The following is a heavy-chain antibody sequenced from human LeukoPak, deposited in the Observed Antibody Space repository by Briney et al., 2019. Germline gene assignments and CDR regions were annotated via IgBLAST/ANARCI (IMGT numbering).Heavy chain of an antibody. V-gene: IGHV4-31*03. CDR1: GGSISSGGYY. CDR3: ARADRIVVVVAATRFDY. Sequence: PSQTLSLTCTVSGGSISSGGYYWSWIRQHPGKGLEWIGYIYYSGSTYYNPSLKSRVTISVDTSKNQFSLKLSSVTAADTAVYYCARADRIVVVVAATRFDYWGQGTLVTVSS. CDR2: IYYSGST. D-gene: IGHD2-15*01. J-gene: IGHJ4*02.